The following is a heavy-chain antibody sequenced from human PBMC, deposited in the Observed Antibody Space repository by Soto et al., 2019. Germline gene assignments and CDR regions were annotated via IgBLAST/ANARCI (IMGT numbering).Heavy chain of an antibody. Sequence: GGSLRLSCATSGFTFSTYAMSWVRQAPGKGLDWVASIGGGVGNTYYAESVKGRFTISRDNSMNTVYLQLNSLRAEDTALYYCAKRSGLSSSWYAFDYWGPGTLVTVSS. D-gene: IGHD6-13*01. J-gene: IGHJ4*02. CDR3: AKRSGLSSSWYAFDY. CDR2: IGGGVGNT. V-gene: IGHV3-23*01. CDR1: GFTFSTYA.